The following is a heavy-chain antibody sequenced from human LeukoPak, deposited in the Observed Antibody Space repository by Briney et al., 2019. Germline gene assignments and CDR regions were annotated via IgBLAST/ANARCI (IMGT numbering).Heavy chain of an antibody. Sequence: GASVKVSCKAFGYTFTNNWMHWVRQAPGQGPEWMGLISPTGGSTAYAQKFQGRVTLTRDMSTSTDYLELSSLRSEDTAVYYCARASGIVGATKRYVDQGDYWGQGTLVTVSS. CDR3: ARASGIVGATKRYVDQGDY. CDR2: ISPTGGST. J-gene: IGHJ4*02. CDR1: GYTFTNNW. D-gene: IGHD1-26*01. V-gene: IGHV1-46*01.